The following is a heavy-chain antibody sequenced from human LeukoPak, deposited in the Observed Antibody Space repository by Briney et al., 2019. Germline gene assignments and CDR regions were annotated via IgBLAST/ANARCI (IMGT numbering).Heavy chain of an antibody. D-gene: IGHD4-17*01. CDR3: ARDLFGVTTTYYYYGMDV. Sequence: PGGSLRLSCAASGFTFSSYAMSWVRQAPGKGLEWVSVIYSGGSTYYADSVKGRFTISRDNSKNTLYLQMNSLRAEDTAVYYCARDLFGVTTTYYYYGMDVWGQGTTVTVSS. J-gene: IGHJ6*02. CDR1: GFTFSSYA. V-gene: IGHV3-53*01. CDR2: IYSGGST.